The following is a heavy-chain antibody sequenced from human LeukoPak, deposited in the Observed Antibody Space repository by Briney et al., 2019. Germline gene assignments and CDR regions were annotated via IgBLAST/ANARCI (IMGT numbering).Heavy chain of an antibody. Sequence: GGSLRLSCAASGFTVITNDMTWVRQAPGKGLEWVSAISGSGGYTYYADSVKGRFTISRDNFKNTLYLQMNSLRAEDTAVYYCARRAYSYDFDYWGQGTLVTVSS. CDR1: GFTVITND. CDR2: ISGSGGYT. V-gene: IGHV3-23*01. J-gene: IGHJ4*02. D-gene: IGHD5-18*01. CDR3: ARRAYSYDFDY.